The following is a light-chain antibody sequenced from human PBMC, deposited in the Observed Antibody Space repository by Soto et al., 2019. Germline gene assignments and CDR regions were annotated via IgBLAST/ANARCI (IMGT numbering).Light chain of an antibody. CDR3: SSYTSDTTLV. Sequence: QSALTQPASVSGSPGQSITISCTGTSSDVGGYDYVSWYQQHQGRAPKLIIFDVTYRPSGVSNRFSGSKSGNTASLTISGLQAEDEADYYCSSYTSDTTLVFGGGTKLTVL. CDR1: SSDVGGYDY. V-gene: IGLV2-14*01. J-gene: IGLJ2*01. CDR2: DVT.